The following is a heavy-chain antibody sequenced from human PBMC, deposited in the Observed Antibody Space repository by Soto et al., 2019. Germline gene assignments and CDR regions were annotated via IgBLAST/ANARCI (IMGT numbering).Heavy chain of an antibody. J-gene: IGHJ4*02. D-gene: IGHD3-10*01. CDR1: GFSLSSSGEA. Sequence: QIALKESGPALVKPTQTLTLTCTFSGFSLSSSGEAVGWIRQPPGKALEWLALIYWHGIERYSSSLKSRLTITKDTSKNQVVLTVTKMDPVDTATYFCAHGDPLDFHYWGQGTLVTVSP. CDR3: AHGDPLDFHY. V-gene: IGHV2-5*01. CDR2: IYWHGIE.